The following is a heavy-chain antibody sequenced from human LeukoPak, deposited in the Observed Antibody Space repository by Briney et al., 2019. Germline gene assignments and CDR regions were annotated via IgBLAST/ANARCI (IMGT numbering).Heavy chain of an antibody. J-gene: IGHJ4*02. V-gene: IGHV3-23*01. Sequence: GGSLRLSCAASGFTFSDYYMSWIRQAPGKGLEWVSGLTGRGESTYYADSVKGRFTISRDNFKDTLYLQMNSLRAEDTAVYYCAQGTGYQVIGSYFDYWGQGTLVTVSS. CDR1: GFTFSDYY. CDR2: LTGRGEST. D-gene: IGHD3/OR15-3a*01. CDR3: AQGTGYQVIGSYFDY.